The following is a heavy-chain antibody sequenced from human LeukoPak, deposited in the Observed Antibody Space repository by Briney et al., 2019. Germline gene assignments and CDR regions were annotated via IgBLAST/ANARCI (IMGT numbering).Heavy chain of an antibody. Sequence: SETLSLTCTVSGGSISSYYWSWIRQPAGKGLERIGRIYSSGSTNYNPSLKSRVTISVDKSKNQFSLKLTSVTAADTAVYYCARSVNGDSFYYYYMDVWGKGTTVTVSS. J-gene: IGHJ6*03. D-gene: IGHD2-21*02. CDR1: GGSISSYY. CDR3: ARSVNGDSFYYYYMDV. CDR2: IYSSGST. V-gene: IGHV4-4*07.